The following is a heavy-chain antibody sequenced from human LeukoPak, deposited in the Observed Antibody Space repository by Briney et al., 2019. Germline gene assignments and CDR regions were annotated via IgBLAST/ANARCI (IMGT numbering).Heavy chain of an antibody. J-gene: IGHJ4*02. D-gene: IGHD5-18*01. V-gene: IGHV3-23*01. Sequence: PGGSLRLSCAASGFTFISYAMTWVRQAPGKGLEWVAAINGGGDATNYADSVKGRFTISRDTSQNTLYLQMNSLRAEDTAVYYCAKALYTYCYMGFDSWGQGTLVTVSS. CDR1: GFTFISYA. CDR3: AKALYTYCYMGFDS. CDR2: INGGGDAT.